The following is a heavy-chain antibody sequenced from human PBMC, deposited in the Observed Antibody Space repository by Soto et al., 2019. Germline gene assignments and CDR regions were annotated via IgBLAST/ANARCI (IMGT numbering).Heavy chain of an antibody. CDR1: GGSISSYY. Sequence: SETLSLTCTVSGGSISSYYWSWIRQPPGKGLEWIGYIYYSGSTNYNPSLKSRVTISVDTSKNQFSLKLSSVTAADTAVYYCARDRRSSGWYTPGQFDPWGQGTLVTVSS. CDR2: IYYSGST. D-gene: IGHD6-19*01. V-gene: IGHV4-59*01. J-gene: IGHJ5*02. CDR3: ARDRRSSGWYTPGQFDP.